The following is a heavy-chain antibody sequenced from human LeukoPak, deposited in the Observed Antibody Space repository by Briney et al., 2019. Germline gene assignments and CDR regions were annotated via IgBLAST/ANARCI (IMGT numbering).Heavy chain of an antibody. D-gene: IGHD2-15*01. CDR1: GGSISSSSYY. CDR3: ARDNIVVVAATKAYYFDY. J-gene: IGHJ4*02. CDR2: IYYSGST. Sequence: SETLSLTCSVSGGSISSSSYYWGWIRQPPGKGLEWIGTIYYSGSTYYNPSLKSRVTISVDTSKNQFSLRLSSVTAADTAVYYCARDNIVVVAATKAYYFDYWGQGTLVTVSS. V-gene: IGHV4-39*02.